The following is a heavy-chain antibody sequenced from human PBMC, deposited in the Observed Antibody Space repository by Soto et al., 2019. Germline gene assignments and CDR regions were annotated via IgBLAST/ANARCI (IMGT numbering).Heavy chain of an antibody. V-gene: IGHV3-66*01. J-gene: IGHJ5*02. Sequence: GESLKISCAASGFTVSSSYMSWVRQAPGKGLDWVSVIYSSGSTYYADSVKGRFAISRDNSKNTLYLQMSSLRAEDTAVYYCAGSMTQYRTYNTWGQGTLVTVSS. CDR2: IYSSGST. CDR1: GFTVSSSY. CDR3: AGSMTQYRTYNT. D-gene: IGHD4-4*01.